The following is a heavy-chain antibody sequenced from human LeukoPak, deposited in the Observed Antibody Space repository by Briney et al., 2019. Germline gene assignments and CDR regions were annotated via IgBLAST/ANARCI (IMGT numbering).Heavy chain of an antibody. CDR2: IYYSGST. J-gene: IGHJ6*02. D-gene: IGHD2-15*01. V-gene: IGHV4-59*08. Sequence: SDTLSLTCTVSGGSISSYYWSWIRQPPGKGLEWIGYIYYSGSTNYNPSLKSRVTISVDTSKNQFSLKLSSVTAADTAVYYCARLHYCSGGSCNEYHYYYGMDVWGQGTTVTVSS. CDR3: ARLHYCSGGSCNEYHYYYGMDV. CDR1: GGSISSYY.